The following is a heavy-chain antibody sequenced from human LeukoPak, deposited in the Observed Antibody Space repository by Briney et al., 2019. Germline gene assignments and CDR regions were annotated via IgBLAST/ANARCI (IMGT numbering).Heavy chain of an antibody. CDR2: IKEDGSEK. CDR1: GFTFSSYW. CDR3: ARGRFNYDNSGYSPFYY. D-gene: IGHD3-22*01. V-gene: IGHV3-7*01. J-gene: IGHJ4*02. Sequence: GGSLRLSCAASGFTFSSYWMSWVRQAPGKGLEWVANIKEDGSEKYCVDSVKGRFTISRDNAKNSLYLQMNSLRAEDTALYYCARGRFNYDNSGYSPFYYWGQGTLVTVSS.